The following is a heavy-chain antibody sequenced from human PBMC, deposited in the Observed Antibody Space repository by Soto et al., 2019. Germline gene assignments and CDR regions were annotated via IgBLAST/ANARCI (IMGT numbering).Heavy chain of an antibody. D-gene: IGHD3-10*01. Sequence: SETLSLTFTVSGGPINNYYWSWIRQSPGRGLEYIGYIFYNGSTNYNPSLKSRVSISVDTSKSQFSLRLSSVSAADTAVYYCGRLRMYTFGTYYRFIDYWGQGTLVTVSS. CDR3: GRLRMYTFGTYYRFIDY. V-gene: IGHV4-59*01. J-gene: IGHJ4*02. CDR1: GGPINNYY. CDR2: IFYNGST.